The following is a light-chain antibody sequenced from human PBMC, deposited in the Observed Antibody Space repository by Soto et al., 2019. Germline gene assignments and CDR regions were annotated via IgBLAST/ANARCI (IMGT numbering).Light chain of an antibody. V-gene: IGLV1-47*01. CDR2: RND. CDR1: SSNIGSNF. CDR3: AVWDDSLNGSVA. Sequence: QSVLTQAPSASGTPGQRVTISCSGSSSNIGSNFVYWYQKFPGTAPKVLIYRNDQRPSGVPDQFSGSKSGTSASLAISGLRSEDEADYYCAVWDDSLNGSVAFGGGTKLTVL. J-gene: IGLJ2*01.